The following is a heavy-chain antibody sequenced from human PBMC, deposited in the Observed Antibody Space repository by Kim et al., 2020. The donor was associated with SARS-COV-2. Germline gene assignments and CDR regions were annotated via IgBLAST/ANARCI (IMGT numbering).Heavy chain of an antibody. CDR1: SDSFSAYY. CDR2: IFYGGDT. V-gene: IGHV4-59*12. CDR3: ARSEGRASWHQFDY. Sequence: SETLSLTCSISSDSFSAYYWSWIRHLPGKRLEWIGYIFYGGDTNYNPSLKSRVTISWDTSRDQFSLDLTSVTDADTAVYYCARSEGRASWHQFDYWGQGILVTVSS. J-gene: IGHJ4*02.